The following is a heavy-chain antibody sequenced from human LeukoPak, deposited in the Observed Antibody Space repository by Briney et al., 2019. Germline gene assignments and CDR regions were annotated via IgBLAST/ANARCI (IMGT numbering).Heavy chain of an antibody. CDR1: GGSISSGDYY. CDR2: IYYSGST. CDR3: ARESYSSSWYSPYFDY. J-gene: IGHJ4*02. Sequence: SQTLSLTCTVSGGSISSGDYYWSWIRQPPGQGLEWIGYIYYSGSTNYNPSLKSRVTISVDTSKNQFSLKLSSVTAADTAVYYCARESYSSSWYSPYFDYWGQGTLVTVSS. D-gene: IGHD6-13*01. V-gene: IGHV4-61*08.